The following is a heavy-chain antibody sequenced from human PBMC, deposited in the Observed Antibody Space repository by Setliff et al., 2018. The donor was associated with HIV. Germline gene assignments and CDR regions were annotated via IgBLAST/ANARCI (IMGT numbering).Heavy chain of an antibody. Sequence: PSETLSLTCNVSGFSFRNSFYNWGWIRQPPGKGLEWIGTIYYSGTTYYNPSLKSRVTMSIDTSQNQFSLKLTSVTATDTAAYYCARHRYSSSINWFEPWGQGTLVTVSS. CDR3: ARHRYSSSINWFEP. CDR1: GFSFRNSFYN. V-gene: IGHV4-39*01. J-gene: IGHJ5*02. D-gene: IGHD6-13*01. CDR2: IYYSGTT.